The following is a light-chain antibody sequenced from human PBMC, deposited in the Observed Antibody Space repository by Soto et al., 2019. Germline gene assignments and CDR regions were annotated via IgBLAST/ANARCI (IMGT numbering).Light chain of an antibody. CDR2: DAS. V-gene: IGKV1-5*01. Sequence: DIQMTQSPSTLSASVGDRVTLTCRASQSISSWLAWYQQKPGKAPEVLIYDASSLESGVPSRFSGSGSGTEFTLAISSLQPDDFGTYYCQEYNSYWTFGQGTKVDIK. J-gene: IGKJ1*01. CDR3: QEYNSYWT. CDR1: QSISSW.